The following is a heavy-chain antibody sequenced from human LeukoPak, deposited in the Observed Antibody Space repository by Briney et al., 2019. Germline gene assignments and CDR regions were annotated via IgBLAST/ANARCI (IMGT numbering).Heavy chain of an antibody. D-gene: IGHD3-22*01. CDR2: ISAYNGNT. CDR3: ARAYYYDSSCYYYGPYYFDY. Sequence: ASVKVSCKASGYTFTSYGISWVRQAPGQGLEWMGWISAYNGNTNYAQKLQGRVTMTTDTSTSTAYMELRSLRSDDTAVYYCARAYYYDSSCYYYGPYYFDYWGQGTLVTVSS. J-gene: IGHJ4*02. CDR1: GYTFTSYG. V-gene: IGHV1-18*01.